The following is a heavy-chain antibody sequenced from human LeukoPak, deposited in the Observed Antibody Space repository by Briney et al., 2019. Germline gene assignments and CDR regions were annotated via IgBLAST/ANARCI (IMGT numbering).Heavy chain of an antibody. CDR2: IIPILGIA. Sequence: SVKVSCKASGGTFSSYTISWVRQAPGQGLEWMGRIIPILGIANYAQKFQGRVTITADKSTSTAYMELSSLRSEDTALYYCARFWSGPNWFDPWGQGTLVTVSS. CDR3: ARFWSGPNWFDP. CDR1: GGTFSSYT. D-gene: IGHD3-3*01. V-gene: IGHV1-69*02. J-gene: IGHJ5*02.